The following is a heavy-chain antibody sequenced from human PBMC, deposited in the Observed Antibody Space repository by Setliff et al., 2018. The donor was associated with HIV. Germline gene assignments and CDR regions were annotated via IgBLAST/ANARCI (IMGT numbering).Heavy chain of an antibody. CDR1: GFTFSIYA. J-gene: IGHJ4*02. CDR3: AKDLGTYSSGRALDS. V-gene: IGHV3-23*01. D-gene: IGHD6-19*01. Sequence: GGSLRLSCVGSGFTFSIYAMNWVRQAPGKGLEWVSTISSTGGSTYYADSVKGRYTISRDNSKNTLYLQMNSLRAEDTAAYYCAKDLGTYSSGRALDSWGQGALVTVSS. CDR2: ISSTGGST.